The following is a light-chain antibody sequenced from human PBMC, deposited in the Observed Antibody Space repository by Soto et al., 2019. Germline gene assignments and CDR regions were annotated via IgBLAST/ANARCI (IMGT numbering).Light chain of an antibody. CDR2: VNSDGSH. V-gene: IGLV4-69*01. CDR3: QTWGTGMV. CDR1: SGHSTYA. J-gene: IGLJ3*02. Sequence: QPVLTQSPSASASLGASVKLTCTLSSGHSTYAIAWHQQQPEKGPRYLMKVNSDGSHSMGDGIPDRFSGSSSGAERYLTISSHQFEDEADYYCQTWGTGMVFGGGTKLTVL.